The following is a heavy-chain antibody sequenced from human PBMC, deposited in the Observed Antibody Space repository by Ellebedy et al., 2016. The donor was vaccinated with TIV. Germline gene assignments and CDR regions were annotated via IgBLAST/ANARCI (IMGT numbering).Heavy chain of an antibody. Sequence: ASVKVSCKASGYTFTGYYMHWVRQAPGQGPEWMGWINPSSGGTNYAQKLQGRVTMTRDTSVSTAYMDLIRLTSDDTAVYYCAKDSFTGFGSSYSFDFWGQGTLVTVSS. CDR3: AKDSFTGFGSSYSFDF. J-gene: IGHJ4*02. D-gene: IGHD2-2*01. CDR1: GYTFTGYY. V-gene: IGHV1-2*02. CDR2: INPSSGGT.